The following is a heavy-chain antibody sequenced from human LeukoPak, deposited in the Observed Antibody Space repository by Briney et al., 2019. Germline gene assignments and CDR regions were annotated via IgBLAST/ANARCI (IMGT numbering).Heavy chain of an antibody. CDR2: INSDGSST. CDR1: GFTFSSYE. CDR3: ASCGYSGYDDDAFDI. D-gene: IGHD5-12*01. Sequence: GGSLRLSCAASGFTFSSYEIIWVRQAPGKGLEWVSRINSDGSSTSYADSVKGRFTISRDNAKNTLYLQMNSLRAEDTAVYYCASCGYSGYDDDAFDIWGQGTMVAVSS. V-gene: IGHV3-74*01. J-gene: IGHJ3*02.